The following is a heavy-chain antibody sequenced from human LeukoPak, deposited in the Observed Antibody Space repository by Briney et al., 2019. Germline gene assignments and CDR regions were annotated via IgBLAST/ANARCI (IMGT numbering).Heavy chain of an antibody. CDR1: GFTSSSYA. V-gene: IGHV3-23*01. CDR2: ISGSGDNT. D-gene: IGHD3-22*01. Sequence: GGSLRLSCAASGFTSSSYAMSWVRQAPGKGLEWVSGISGSGDNTYYADSVKGRFTISRDNSKDTLYVQVNSLGTEDTAAYYCAKGSYYDSSGSFYFDYWGQGTLVTVSS. CDR3: AKGSYYDSSGSFYFDY. J-gene: IGHJ4*02.